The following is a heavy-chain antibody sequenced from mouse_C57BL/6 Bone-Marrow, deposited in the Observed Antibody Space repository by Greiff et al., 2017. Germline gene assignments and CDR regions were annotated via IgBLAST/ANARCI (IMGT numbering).Heavy chain of an antibody. Sequence: EVQLQESGAELVRPGASVKLSCTASGFNIKDDYMHWVKQRPEQGLEWIGWIDPENGDTEYASKFQGKATITADTSSNTAYLQLSSLTSEDTAVYYCKFITTVVEGAYWGQGTLVTVSA. CDR1: GFNIKDDY. CDR2: IDPENGDT. CDR3: KFITTVVEGAY. V-gene: IGHV14-4*01. J-gene: IGHJ3*01. D-gene: IGHD1-1*01.